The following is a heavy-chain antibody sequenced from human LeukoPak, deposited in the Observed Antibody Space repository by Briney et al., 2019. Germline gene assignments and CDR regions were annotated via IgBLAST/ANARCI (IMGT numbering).Heavy chain of an antibody. CDR1: GFTFTSYA. J-gene: IGHJ4*02. V-gene: IGHV3-23*01. D-gene: IGHD4-17*01. Sequence: GGSLRLYCAASGFTFTSYAMSWVRQAPGKGLEWVSSINGSGDNTFYADSVKGRFTISRDNSKNTLYLQMNTLRAEDTAAYHCAKGRNEDGDAALNYWGQGTLVTVSS. CDR2: INGSGDNT. CDR3: AKGRNEDGDAALNY.